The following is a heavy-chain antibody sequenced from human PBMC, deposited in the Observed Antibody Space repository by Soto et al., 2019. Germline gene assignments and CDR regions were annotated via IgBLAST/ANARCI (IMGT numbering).Heavy chain of an antibody. D-gene: IGHD3-22*01. CDR2: INAGNGNT. CDR1: GYTFTSYA. Sequence: ASVKVSCKASGYTFTSYAMHWVRQAPGQRLEWMGWINAGNGNTKYSQKFQGRVTITRDTSASTAYMELSSLRSEDTAVYYCARGAIPLYYYDSSGYSLDSFDLWGQGTMVTVSS. CDR3: ARGAIPLYYYDSSGYSLDSFDL. V-gene: IGHV1-3*01. J-gene: IGHJ3*01.